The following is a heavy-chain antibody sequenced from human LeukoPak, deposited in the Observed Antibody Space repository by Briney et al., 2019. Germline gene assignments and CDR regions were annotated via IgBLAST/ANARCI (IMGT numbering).Heavy chain of an antibody. CDR3: ARGFDYYYYYGMDV. CDR2: INRSGST. Sequence: SETLSLTCAVYGGSFSGYYWSWIRQPPGKGLEWIGEINRSGSTNYNPSLKSRVTISVDTSKNQFSLKLSSVTAADTAVYYCARGFDYYYYYGMDVWGQGTTVTVSS. J-gene: IGHJ6*02. CDR1: GGSFSGYY. V-gene: IGHV4-34*01.